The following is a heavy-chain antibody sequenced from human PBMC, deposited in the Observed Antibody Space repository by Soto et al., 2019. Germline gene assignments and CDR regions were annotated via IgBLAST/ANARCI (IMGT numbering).Heavy chain of an antibody. Sequence: QVQLVQSGAEVKKPGASVNVSCTTSGYTFTSYGVSWVRQAPGQGLEWVGWISGYNGNTNYAQKLQGRVTMTTDTSTATAYMELRGLRSDDTAIYYCARGYFDYWGQGTLVTVSS. J-gene: IGHJ4*02. CDR1: GYTFTSYG. CDR3: ARGYFDY. CDR2: ISGYNGNT. V-gene: IGHV1-18*04.